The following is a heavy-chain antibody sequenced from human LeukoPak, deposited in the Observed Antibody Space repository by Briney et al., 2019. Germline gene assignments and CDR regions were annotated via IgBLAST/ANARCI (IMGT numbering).Heavy chain of an antibody. Sequence: ASVKVSCKASGYTFTSYGISWVRQAPGQGLEWMGWISAYNGNTNYAQKLQGRVTMTPDTSTSTAYMELRSLRSDDTAVYYCARQGSSSWSGYFDYWGQGTLVTVSS. V-gene: IGHV1-18*01. J-gene: IGHJ4*02. D-gene: IGHD6-13*01. CDR1: GYTFTSYG. CDR3: ARQGSSSWSGYFDY. CDR2: ISAYNGNT.